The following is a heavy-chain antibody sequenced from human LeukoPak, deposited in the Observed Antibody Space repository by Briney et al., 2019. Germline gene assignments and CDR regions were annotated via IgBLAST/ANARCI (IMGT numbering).Heavy chain of an antibody. J-gene: IGHJ6*03. CDR2: IYYSGTT. V-gene: IGHV4-59*01. CDR3: ARGRCSTSCYIVYYYYMDV. Sequence: SETLSLTCTVSGGSISSFYWGWIRQPPGKGLEWIGFIYYSGTTSYNPSLKSRVTISIDTSKSQFSLRLSSVTAADTAVYYCARGRCSTSCYIVYYYYMDVWGKGTTVTVSS. CDR1: GGSISSFY. D-gene: IGHD2-2*02.